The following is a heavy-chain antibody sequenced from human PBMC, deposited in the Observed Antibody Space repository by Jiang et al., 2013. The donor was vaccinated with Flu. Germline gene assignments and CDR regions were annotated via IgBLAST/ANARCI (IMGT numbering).Heavy chain of an antibody. CDR2: SIIVEAP. CDR3: ARGLRWSNWFDP. CDR1: GGSFSGYY. D-gene: IGHD4-23*01. J-gene: IGHJ5*02. V-gene: IGHV4-34*01. Sequence: TLSLTCAVYGGSFSGYYWSWIRQPPGRGWSGLGKSIIVEAPTTTRPSKSRVTISVDTSKNQFSLKLSSVTAADTAVYYCARGLRWSNWFDPWGQGTLVTVSS.